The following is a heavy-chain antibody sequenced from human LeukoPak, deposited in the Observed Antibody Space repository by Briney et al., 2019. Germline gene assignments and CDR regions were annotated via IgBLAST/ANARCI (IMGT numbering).Heavy chain of an antibody. CDR1: GFTFSSCW. CDR3: ARGFAWYDA. CDR2: IKQDGSEK. Sequence: HPGGSLRLSCAASGFTFSSCWMSWVRQAPGKGLEWVANIKQDGSEKYYVDSVEGRSTISRDNAKNSVYLQIRGLRADDTAVYYCARGFAWYDAWGQGTLVTVSS. J-gene: IGHJ5*02. D-gene: IGHD3-3*01. V-gene: IGHV3-7*01.